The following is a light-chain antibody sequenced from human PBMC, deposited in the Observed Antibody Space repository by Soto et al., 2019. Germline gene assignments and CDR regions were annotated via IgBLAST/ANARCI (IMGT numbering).Light chain of an antibody. Sequence: EIVLTQSPATLSLSPGESATLSCRATRSVSSYLAWYQQKPGQAPRLLIYDASSRPTDIPARFSGSGSGTDFTLTISRLEPEDFAVYYCQQYGSSPPTFGQGTRLEIK. CDR2: DAS. V-gene: IGKV3-20*01. CDR3: QQYGSSPPT. CDR1: RSVSSY. J-gene: IGKJ5*01.